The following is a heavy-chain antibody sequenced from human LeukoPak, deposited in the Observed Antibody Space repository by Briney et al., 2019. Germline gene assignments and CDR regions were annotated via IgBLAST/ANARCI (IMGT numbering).Heavy chain of an antibody. CDR3: AKASRRYCSSTSCYIDY. Sequence: GGSLRLSCAASGFTFSSYAMSWVRQAPGKGLEWVSAISGSGGSTYYADSVKGRFTISRDNSKNTLYLQMNSLRAEDTAVYYCAKASRRYCSSTSCYIDYWGQGTLVTVSS. V-gene: IGHV3-23*01. CDR1: GFTFSSYA. J-gene: IGHJ4*02. CDR2: ISGSGGST. D-gene: IGHD2-2*02.